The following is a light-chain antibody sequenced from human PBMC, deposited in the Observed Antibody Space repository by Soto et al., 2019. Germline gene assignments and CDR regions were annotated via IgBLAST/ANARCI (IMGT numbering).Light chain of an antibody. Sequence: QSVLTQPPSASGTPGQRVTISCSGSRYNIGSNSVNWYQQLPGTAPKLLIYNNDQRPSGVPDRFSGSKSGTSASLAISGLQAEDEADYYCAAWDDSLNGDLFGGGTQLTVL. V-gene: IGLV1-44*01. J-gene: IGLJ7*01. CDR1: RYNIGSNS. CDR3: AAWDDSLNGDL. CDR2: NND.